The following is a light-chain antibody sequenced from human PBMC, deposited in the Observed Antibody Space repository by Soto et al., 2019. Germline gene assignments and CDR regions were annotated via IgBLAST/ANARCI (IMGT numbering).Light chain of an antibody. CDR3: QQAASFPIT. CDR2: TAS. CDR1: QGVSTW. V-gene: IGKV1-12*01. J-gene: IGKJ5*01. Sequence: DIQMTQSPSSVSASVGDRVTITCQASQGVSTWLAWYQQKPRKAPNLLIYTASSLQSGVPSRFSGSGSGTDFTLTINGLQPEDFATYYCQQAASFPITFGQGTRLEIK.